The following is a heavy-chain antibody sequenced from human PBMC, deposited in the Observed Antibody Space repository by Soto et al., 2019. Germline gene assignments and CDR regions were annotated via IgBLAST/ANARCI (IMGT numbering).Heavy chain of an antibody. D-gene: IGHD6-13*01. CDR2: IYWDDDK. V-gene: IGHV2-5*02. CDR1: GFSFSTYGTG. J-gene: IGHJ4*02. Sequence: QITLKESGPTLVKSTQTITMTCSFSGFSFSTYGTGVGWIRQPPGKALEYLALIYWDDDKHYSPSLKNRLTITKDTSKDQVVLTMTNMDPVDTATYYCAHMVCSWSHYYFDSWGQGTLVTVSS. CDR3: AHMVCSWSHYYFDS.